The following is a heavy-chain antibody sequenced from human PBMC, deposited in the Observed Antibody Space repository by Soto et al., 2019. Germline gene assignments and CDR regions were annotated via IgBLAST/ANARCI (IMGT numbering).Heavy chain of an antibody. CDR1: GFTFSNYA. D-gene: IGHD3-10*01. CDR3: AEGWSYSAWDSHYLDS. V-gene: IGHV3-23*01. CDR2: VSGSGGAA. J-gene: IGHJ4*02. Sequence: EVQLLESGGGLVQPGGSLRLSCAASGFTFSNYAMRWVRQAPGKGLEWVAAVSGSGGAAYYADSVKGRFTISRDNAKNTRALVINSLRADGSAVYYCAEGWSYSAWDSHYLDSWGQGNRVTVSS.